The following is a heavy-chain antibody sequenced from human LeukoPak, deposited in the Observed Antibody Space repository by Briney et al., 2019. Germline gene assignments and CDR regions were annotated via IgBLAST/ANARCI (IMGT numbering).Heavy chain of an antibody. D-gene: IGHD4-11*01. J-gene: IGHJ4*02. CDR1: GSTFSSSA. CDR3: AKSTVNYFDC. V-gene: IGHV3-23*01. CDR2: ISGSGST. Sequence: GGSLRLSCAASGSTFSSSAMSWVRQAPGKGLEWVSSISGSGSTYYGDSARGRFTISRDKSKNTLYLQVNSLRAEDTAVYYCAKSTVNYFDCWGQGTLVSVSS.